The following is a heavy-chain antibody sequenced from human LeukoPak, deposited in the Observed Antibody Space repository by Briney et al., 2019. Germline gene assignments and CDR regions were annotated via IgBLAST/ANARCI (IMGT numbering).Heavy chain of an antibody. CDR3: ARDSSERVRYYYHMDV. CDR1: GFTVSSNS. CDR2: IYSDGSA. J-gene: IGHJ6*02. Sequence: GGSLRLSCAASGFTVSSNSMSWVRQAPGKGLEWVSVIYSDGSAYYADSVKGRFTLSRDNSKNTLYLQMNSPRAEDTAVYYCARDSSERVRYYYHMDVWGQGTTVTVSS. V-gene: IGHV3-53*01. D-gene: IGHD3-10*01.